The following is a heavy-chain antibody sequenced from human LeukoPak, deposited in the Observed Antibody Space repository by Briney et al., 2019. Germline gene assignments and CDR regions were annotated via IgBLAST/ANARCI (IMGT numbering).Heavy chain of an antibody. CDR3: ARHSYDILTGYIYYFDY. J-gene: IGHJ4*02. CDR2: INHSGST. CDR1: GGSFSGYY. V-gene: IGHV4-34*01. Sequence: SETLSLTCAVYGGSFSGYYWSWIRQPPGKGLEWIGEINHSGSTNYNPSLKSRVTISVDTSKNQFSLKLSSVTAADTAVYYCARHSYDILTGYIYYFDYWGQGTLVTVSS. D-gene: IGHD3-9*01.